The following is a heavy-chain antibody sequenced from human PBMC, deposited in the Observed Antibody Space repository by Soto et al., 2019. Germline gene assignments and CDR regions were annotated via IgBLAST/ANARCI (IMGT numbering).Heavy chain of an antibody. J-gene: IGHJ4*02. V-gene: IGHV3-33*01. Sequence: QVQLVESGGGVVQPGRSLRLSCAASGFTFSSYGMHWVRQAPGKGLEWVAVIWYDGSNKYYADSVKGRFTISRDNSKNALYQQMNSLRAEDTAVYYCARDLDTGTYDYWGQGTLVTVSS. CDR1: GFTFSSYG. CDR2: IWYDGSNK. D-gene: IGHD6-13*01. CDR3: ARDLDTGTYDY.